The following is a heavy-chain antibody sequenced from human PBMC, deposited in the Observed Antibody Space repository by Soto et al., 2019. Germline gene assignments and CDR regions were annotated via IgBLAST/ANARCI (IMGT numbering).Heavy chain of an antibody. J-gene: IGHJ4*02. CDR3: ARDRDDYGSGNYYNSIDF. CDR2: IIPIFGTP. D-gene: IGHD3-10*01. CDR1: GGIFSTYA. V-gene: IGHV1-69*01. Sequence: QVQLVQSGAEVKKPGSSVKVSCKASGGIFSTYAISCLRHAPGQGLERMGGIIPIFGTPNYAQRFQGRVTMTADEATSTGYMELSRLRSEDTAVYYCARDRDDYGSGNYYNSIDFWGQGTLVTGSS.